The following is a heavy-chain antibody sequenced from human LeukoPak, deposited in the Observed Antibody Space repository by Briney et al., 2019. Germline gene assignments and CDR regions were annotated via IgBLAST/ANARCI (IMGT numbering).Heavy chain of an antibody. V-gene: IGHV3-13*01. CDR2: IGTAGDT. J-gene: IGHJ4*02. D-gene: IGHD3-22*01. Sequence: AGGSLRLSCAASGFTFSSYDMYWVRQATGKGLEWVSAIGTAGDTYYPGSVKGRFTISRENAKNSLYLQMNSLRAGDTAVYYCARGGEYSSGYNLYYFDYWGQGTLVTVSS. CDR3: ARGGEYSSGYNLYYFDY. CDR1: GFTFSSYD.